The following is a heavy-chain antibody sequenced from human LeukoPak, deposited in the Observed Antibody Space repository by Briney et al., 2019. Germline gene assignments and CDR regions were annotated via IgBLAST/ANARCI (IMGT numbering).Heavy chain of an antibody. J-gene: IGHJ6*03. CDR1: GGTFSSYA. D-gene: IGHD2-2*02. CDR3: ARDTPRQDIVVVPAAIRAHYYYYYMDV. V-gene: IGHV1-69*13. CDR2: IIPIFGTA. Sequence: AASVKVSCKASGGTFSSYAISWVRQAPGQGLEWMGGIIPIFGTANYAQKFQGRVTITADESTSTAYMELSSLRSEDTAVYYCARDTPRQDIVVVPAAIRAHYYYYYMDVWGKGTTVTVSS.